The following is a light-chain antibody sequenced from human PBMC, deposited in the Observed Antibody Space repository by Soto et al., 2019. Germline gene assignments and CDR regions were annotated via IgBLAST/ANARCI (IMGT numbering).Light chain of an antibody. V-gene: IGLV2-8*01. CDR3: SSYAGRNIWV. CDR2: EVN. CDR1: SSDVGGYTY. Sequence: QSVLTQPPSASGSPGQSVAISCTGTSSDVGGYTYVSWYQQYPGKAPKLMIYEVNKRPSGVPDRFSGSKSGNTASLTVSGLQAEDEADYYCSSYAGRNIWVFGGGTMVTVL. J-gene: IGLJ3*02.